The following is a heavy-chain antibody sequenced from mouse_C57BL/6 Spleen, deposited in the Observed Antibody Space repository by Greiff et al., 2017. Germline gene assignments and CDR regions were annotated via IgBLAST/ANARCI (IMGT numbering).Heavy chain of an antibody. Sequence: QVQLKESGAELVKPGASVKISCKASGYAFSSYWMNWVKQRPGKGLEWIGQIYPGDGDTNYNGKFKGKATLTADKSSSTAYMQLSSLTSEDSAVYVCARGGDGNLDYFDYWGQGTTLTVSS. J-gene: IGHJ2*01. CDR1: GYAFSSYW. V-gene: IGHV1-80*01. D-gene: IGHD2-1*01. CDR3: ARGGDGNLDYFDY. CDR2: IYPGDGDT.